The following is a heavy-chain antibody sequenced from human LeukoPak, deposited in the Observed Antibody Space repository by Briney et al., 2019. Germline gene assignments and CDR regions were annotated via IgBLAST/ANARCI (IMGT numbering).Heavy chain of an antibody. Sequence: PSETLSLTCAVSGGSISSGGYSWSWIRQPPGKGLEWIGYIYHSGSTYYNPSLKSRVTISVDRSKNQFSLKLSSVTAADTAVYYCARDLGTTGTGDYWGQGTLVTVSS. CDR3: ARDLGTTGTGDY. V-gene: IGHV4-30-2*01. CDR2: IYHSGST. D-gene: IGHD1-1*01. CDR1: GGSISSGGYS. J-gene: IGHJ4*02.